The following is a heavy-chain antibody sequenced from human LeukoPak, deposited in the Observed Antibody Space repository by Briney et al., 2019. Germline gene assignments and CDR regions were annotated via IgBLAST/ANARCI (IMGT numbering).Heavy chain of an antibody. Sequence: GASVKVSCKASGYTFTSYAMHWVRQAPGQRPEWMGWINAGNGNTKYSQKFQGRVTITRDTSASTAYMELSSLRSEDTAVYYCARVRTYSSGPFGYWGQGTLVTVSS. J-gene: IGHJ4*02. CDR3: ARVRTYSSGPFGY. D-gene: IGHD6-19*01. CDR1: GYTFTSYA. CDR2: INAGNGNT. V-gene: IGHV1-3*01.